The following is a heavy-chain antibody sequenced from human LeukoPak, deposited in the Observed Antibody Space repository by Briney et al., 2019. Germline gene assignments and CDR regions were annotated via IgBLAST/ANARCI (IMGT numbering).Heavy chain of an antibody. J-gene: IGHJ6*02. CDR2: ISSSGSTI. Sequence: GGSLRLSCAASGFTFSSYEMNWVRQAPGKGLEWVSYISSSGSTIYYADSVKGRFTISRDNAENSLYLQMNSLRAEDTAVYYCATPHDYYYYYGMDVWGQGTTVTVSS. CDR3: ATPHDYYYYYGMDV. CDR1: GFTFSSYE. V-gene: IGHV3-48*03.